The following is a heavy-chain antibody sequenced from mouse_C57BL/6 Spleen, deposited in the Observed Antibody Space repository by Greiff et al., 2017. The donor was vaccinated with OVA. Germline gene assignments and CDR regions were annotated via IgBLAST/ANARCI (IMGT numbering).Heavy chain of an antibody. CDR2: IWSGGST. D-gene: IGHD1-1*01. V-gene: IGHV2-4*01. CDR1: GFSLTSYG. J-gene: IGHJ1*03. CDR3: AKMGFSSSPNWYFDV. Sequence: QVQLQQSGPGLVQPSQSLSITCTVSGFSLTSYGVHWVRQPPGKGLEWLGVIWSGGSTDYNAAFISRLSISKDNSKSQVFFKMNSLQADDTAIYYGAKMGFSSSPNWYFDVWGTGTTVTVSS.